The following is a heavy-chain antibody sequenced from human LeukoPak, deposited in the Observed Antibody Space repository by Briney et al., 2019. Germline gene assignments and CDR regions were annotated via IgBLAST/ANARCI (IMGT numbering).Heavy chain of an antibody. CDR1: GYTFTGYY. CDR3: ARSYIVLMVSSFFDY. Sequence: GASVKVSCKASGYTFTGYYMHWVRQAPGQGLEWMGWISAYNGNTNYAQKLQGRVTMTTDTSTSTAYMELRSLRSDDTAVYYCARSYIVLMVSSFFDYWGQGTLVTVSS. CDR2: ISAYNGNT. V-gene: IGHV1-18*04. D-gene: IGHD2-8*01. J-gene: IGHJ4*02.